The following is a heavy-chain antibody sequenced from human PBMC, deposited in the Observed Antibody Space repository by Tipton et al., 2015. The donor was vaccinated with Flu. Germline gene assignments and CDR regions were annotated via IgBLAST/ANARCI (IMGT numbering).Heavy chain of an antibody. CDR1: GYSFTRYG. Sequence: QLVQSGDEVKKPGASVKVSCKASGYSFTRYGVHWVRQAPGQGLEWMGWISTYNGNANYAQKFQGRVTLTTDKSTSTVYMELRSLRADGRAFYCCARDHSGDYFYPYNGLHPWGQGTLGAFSS. V-gene: IGHV1-18*01. D-gene: IGHD3-22*01. CDR2: ISTYNGNA. CDR3: ARDHSGDYFYPYNGLHP. J-gene: IGHJ5*02.